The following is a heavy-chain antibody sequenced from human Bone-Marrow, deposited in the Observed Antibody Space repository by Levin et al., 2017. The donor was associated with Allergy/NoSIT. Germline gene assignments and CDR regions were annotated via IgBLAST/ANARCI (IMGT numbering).Heavy chain of an antibody. J-gene: IGHJ4*02. D-gene: IGHD1-1*01. CDR2: IHYSGST. V-gene: IGHV4-61*08. CDR1: GGSVRSPDYF. CDR3: AREGPTTPLTKSANYFDY. Sequence: SETLSLTCPVSGGSVRSPDYFWTWIRQSPGTGLEWIGYIHYSGSTKYNPSLKSRVTISLDTSKSQFSLKLTSVTAADTAVYYCAREGPTTPLTKSANYFDYWGQGTLVTVSS.